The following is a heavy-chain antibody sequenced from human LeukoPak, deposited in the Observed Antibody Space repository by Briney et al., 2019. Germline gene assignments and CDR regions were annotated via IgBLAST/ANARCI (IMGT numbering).Heavy chain of an antibody. V-gene: IGHV5-51*01. Sequence: GESLKISCKASGYTFTHQCIGWVRQKSGSGLEWMGIIYPRDSDTRYSPSFQGHVSISADTSINTAYLESSRLEASDTAIYYCARHSDVIGAIWGQGTLVTVSS. J-gene: IGHJ4*02. CDR1: GYTFTHQC. CDR2: IYPRDSDT. CDR3: ARHSDVIGAI. D-gene: IGHD3-10*01.